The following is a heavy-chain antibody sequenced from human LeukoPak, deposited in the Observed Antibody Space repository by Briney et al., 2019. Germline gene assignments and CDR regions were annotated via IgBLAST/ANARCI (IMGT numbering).Heavy chain of an antibody. CDR3: ARDQSWSGDFDY. D-gene: IGHD3-10*01. Sequence: ASVKVSCRSSGYTFTGYYLHWVRQAPGQGLEWMGWIIPNSGGTNYAQKFQGRVTMTRDTSISTAYMELSRLRSDDTAVYYCARDQSWSGDFDYWGQGTLVTVSS. CDR2: IIPNSGGT. CDR1: GYTFTGYY. V-gene: IGHV1-2*02. J-gene: IGHJ4*02.